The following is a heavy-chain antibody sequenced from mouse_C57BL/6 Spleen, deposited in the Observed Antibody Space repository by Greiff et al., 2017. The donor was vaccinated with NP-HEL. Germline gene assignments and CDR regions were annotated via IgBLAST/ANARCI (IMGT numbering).Heavy chain of an antibody. V-gene: IGHV1-69*01. J-gene: IGHJ4*01. CDR2: IDPSDSYT. Sequence: QVQLQQPGAELVMPGASVKLSCKASGYTFTSYWMHWVKQRPGQGLEWIGEIDPSDSYTNYNQKFKGKSTLTVDKSSSTAYMQLSSLTSEDSAVYYCARSSGSSSYAMDYWGQGTSVTVSS. CDR1: GYTFTSYW. D-gene: IGHD1-1*01. CDR3: ARSSGSSSYAMDY.